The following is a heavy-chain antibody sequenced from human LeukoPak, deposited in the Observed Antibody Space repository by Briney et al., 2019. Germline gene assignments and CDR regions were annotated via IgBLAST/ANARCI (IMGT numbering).Heavy chain of an antibody. CDR1: GFTFSSYS. CDR2: ISSSSSTI. D-gene: IGHD2-15*01. Sequence: GGSLRLSCAASGFTFSSYSMNWVRQAPGKGLEWVLYISSSSSTIYYADSVKGRFTISRDNAKNSLYLQMNSLRAEDTAVYYCASLVVAATPDWFDPWGQGTLVTVSS. J-gene: IGHJ5*02. CDR3: ASLVVAATPDWFDP. V-gene: IGHV3-48*01.